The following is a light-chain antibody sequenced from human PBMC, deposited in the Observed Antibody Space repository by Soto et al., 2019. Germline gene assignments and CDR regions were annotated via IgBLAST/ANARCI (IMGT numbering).Light chain of an antibody. CDR2: DNA. V-gene: IGLV1-51*01. J-gene: IGLJ3*02. CDR3: GTRDSLSDDWV. Sequence: QSVLTQPPSMSAAPGQKVTISCSGSSSSIGSNSVSWYQHLPGTPPKLLIFDNAKRPSGIPDRFSGSKSGTSATLSISGLQTGDEADYYCGTRDSLSDDWVFGGGTKLTVL. CDR1: SSSIGSNS.